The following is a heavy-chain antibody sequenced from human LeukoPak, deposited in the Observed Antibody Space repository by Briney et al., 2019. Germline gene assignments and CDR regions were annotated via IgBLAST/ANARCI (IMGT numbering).Heavy chain of an antibody. CDR1: GYNFSTYW. J-gene: IGHJ4*02. CDR2: IYPGDYDA. D-gene: IGHD3-10*01. CDR3: ARLAITGLIKSHFDY. Sequence: GESLKISCKASGYNFSTYWIGWVRQMPGKGLEWMGIIYPGDYDARYSPSFQGQVTISADKSINTAYLRWSSLKASDTAMFYCARLAITGLIKSHFDYWGQGTLVTVSS. V-gene: IGHV5-51*01.